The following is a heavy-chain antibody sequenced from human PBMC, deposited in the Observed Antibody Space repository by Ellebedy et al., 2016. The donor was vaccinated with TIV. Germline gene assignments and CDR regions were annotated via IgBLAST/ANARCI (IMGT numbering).Heavy chain of an antibody. CDR1: GYSFTNYW. D-gene: IGHD6-13*01. Sequence: GESLKISXKGSGYSFTNYWISWVRQMPGEGLEWMARIDPSDSYTNYSPSFQGHVTISAVKSISTAYLQWSSLKASDTAMYYCVRHDRQRYSSTWSNWFDTWGQGTLVTVSS. CDR2: IDPSDSYT. J-gene: IGHJ5*02. CDR3: VRHDRQRYSSTWSNWFDT. V-gene: IGHV5-10-1*01.